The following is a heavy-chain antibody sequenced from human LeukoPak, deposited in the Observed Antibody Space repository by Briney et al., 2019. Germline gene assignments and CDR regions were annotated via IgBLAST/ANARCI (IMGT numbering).Heavy chain of an antibody. CDR2: IIPIFATA. CDR1: GGTFSSYA. J-gene: IGHJ4*02. Sequence: SVKVSCKASGGTFSSYAIGWVRQAPGQGLEWMGGIIPIFATANYAQKFQGRVTITADESTSTAYMELSSLRSEDTAVYYCARGPITTRSHFDYWGQGTLVTVSS. CDR3: ARGPITTRSHFDY. V-gene: IGHV1-69*13. D-gene: IGHD3-22*01.